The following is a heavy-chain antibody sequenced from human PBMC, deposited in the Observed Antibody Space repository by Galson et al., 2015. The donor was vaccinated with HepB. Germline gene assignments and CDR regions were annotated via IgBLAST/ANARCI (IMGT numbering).Heavy chain of an antibody. Sequence: SLRLSCAVSGFSVSTNYMTWVRQAPRKGLEWVSVIHNTGNTYYADSVKGRFTISRDNSKNTLYLQMNSLRAEDTAVYYCASLTIAWGQGTLVTVSS. CDR2: IHNTGNT. CDR3: ASLTIA. V-gene: IGHV3-53*01. D-gene: IGHD3-10*01. CDR1: GFSVSTNY. J-gene: IGHJ4*02.